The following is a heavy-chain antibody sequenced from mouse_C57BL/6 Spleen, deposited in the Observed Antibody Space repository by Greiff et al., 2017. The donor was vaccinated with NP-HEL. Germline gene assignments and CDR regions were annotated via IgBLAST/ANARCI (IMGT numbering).Heavy chain of an antibody. CDR2: INPYNGGT. CDR1: GYTFTDYY. CDR3: ARSYYDYDGYAMDY. J-gene: IGHJ4*01. Sequence: EVQLQQSGPVLVKPGASVKMSCKASGYTFTDYYMNWVKQSHGKSLEWIGVINPYNGGTSYNQKFKGKATLTVDKSSSTAYMELNSLTSEDSAVYYWARSYYDYDGYAMDYWGQGTSVTVSS. D-gene: IGHD2-4*01. V-gene: IGHV1-19*01.